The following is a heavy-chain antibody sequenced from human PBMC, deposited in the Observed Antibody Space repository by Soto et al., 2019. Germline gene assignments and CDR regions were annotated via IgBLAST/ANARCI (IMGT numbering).Heavy chain of an antibody. D-gene: IGHD6-19*01. CDR3: AKLSDSSGWYDAFDI. V-gene: IGHV3-23*01. J-gene: IGHJ3*02. Sequence: GGSLRLSCAASGLTFSSYAMSWVRQAPGKGLEWVSAISGSGGSTYYADSVKGRFTISRDNSKNTLYLQMNSLRAEDTAVYYCAKLSDSSGWYDAFDIWGQGTMVTVSS. CDR2: ISGSGGST. CDR1: GLTFSSYA.